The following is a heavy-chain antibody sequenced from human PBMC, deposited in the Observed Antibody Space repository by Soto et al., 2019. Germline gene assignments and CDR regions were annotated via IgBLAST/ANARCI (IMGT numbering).Heavy chain of an antibody. Sequence: ASVKVSCKASGYTFTSYGISWVRLAPGQGLEWMGWISAYNGNTNYAQKLQGRVTMTTDTSTSTAYMELRSLRSDDTAVYYCGKDSARSSHVFDIWGKGTMVPVSS. J-gene: IGHJ3*02. V-gene: IGHV1-18*01. CDR1: GYTFTSYG. CDR3: GKDSARSSHVFDI. CDR2: ISAYNGNT. D-gene: IGHD6-25*01.